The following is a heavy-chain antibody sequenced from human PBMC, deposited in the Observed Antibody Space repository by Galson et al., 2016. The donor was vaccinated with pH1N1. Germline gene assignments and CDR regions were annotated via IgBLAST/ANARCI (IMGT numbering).Heavy chain of an antibody. J-gene: IGHJ6*03. V-gene: IGHV5-51*03. CDR3: ARSPADPGYSYYYMDV. Sequence: SGAEVKKPGESLKISCKGSGYSFISYWIGWVRQMPGKGLEWMGIIFPGDSDTRYSPSFQGQVTISADKSISTAYLQWNSLRASDTAMYYCARSPADPGYSYYYMDVWGKGTTVSVSS. D-gene: IGHD2-21*01. CDR1: GYSFISYW. CDR2: IFPGDSDT.